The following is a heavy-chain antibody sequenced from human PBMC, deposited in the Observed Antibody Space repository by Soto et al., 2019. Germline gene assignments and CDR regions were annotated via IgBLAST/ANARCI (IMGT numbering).Heavy chain of an antibody. CDR2: ISAYNGNT. V-gene: IGHV1-18*01. Sequence: QVQLVQSGAEVKKPGASVKVSCKASGYTFTSYGISWVRQAPGQGLEWMGWISAYNGNTNYAQKRQGRVTMTTETSTSTAYMELTTLRSGDTAVYYCVRDRGAYGMDVWGQGTTVAVAS. J-gene: IGHJ6*02. CDR1: GYTFTSYG. CDR3: VRDRGAYGMDV.